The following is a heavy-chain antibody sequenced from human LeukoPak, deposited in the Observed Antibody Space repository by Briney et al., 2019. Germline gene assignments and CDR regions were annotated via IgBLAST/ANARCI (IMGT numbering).Heavy chain of an antibody. CDR2: IYYSGIT. D-gene: IGHD1-26*01. V-gene: IGHV4-59*01. CDR3: ARDEVGRYTFDY. Sequence: SETLSLTCAVYGGSFSGYYWSWIRQPPGKGLEWIGYIYYSGITNYNPSLKSRVTISVDTSKNQFSLKLSSVTAADTAVYYCARDEVGRYTFDYWGQGILVTVSS. J-gene: IGHJ4*02. CDR1: GGSFSGYY.